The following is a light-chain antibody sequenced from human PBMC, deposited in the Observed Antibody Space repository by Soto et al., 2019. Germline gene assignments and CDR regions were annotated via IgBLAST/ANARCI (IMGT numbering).Light chain of an antibody. J-gene: IGKJ4*01. CDR2: GAS. V-gene: IGKV3-20*01. Sequence: EIVLTQSPGTLSLSPGERATLSCRASQSVSSSYLAWYQQKPGQAPRLLIYGASSRATGIPDRFSGSGSGTDFTLTISRLEPEDFAVYYCQQYGSSPPVTFGGGTKVENK. CDR3: QQYGSSPPVT. CDR1: QSVSSSY.